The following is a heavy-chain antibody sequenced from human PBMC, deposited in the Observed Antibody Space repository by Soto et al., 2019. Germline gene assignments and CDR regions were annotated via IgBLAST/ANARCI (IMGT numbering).Heavy chain of an antibody. CDR2: ISSSSSYI. CDR3: ARGTESSTSTLVDY. V-gene: IGHV3-21*01. CDR1: GFTFSSYS. D-gene: IGHD2-2*01. J-gene: IGHJ4*02. Sequence: GGSLRLSCAASGFTFSSYSMNWVRQAPGKGLEWVSSISSSSSYIYYADSVKGRFTISRDNAKNSLYLQMNSLRAEDTAVYYCARGTESSTSTLVDYWGQGTLVTVSS.